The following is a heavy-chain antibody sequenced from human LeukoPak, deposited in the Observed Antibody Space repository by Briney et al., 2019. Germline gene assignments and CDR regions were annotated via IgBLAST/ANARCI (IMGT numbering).Heavy chain of an antibody. CDR3: ARSYNSGSSYPYYFDF. D-gene: IGHD3-10*01. J-gene: IGHJ4*01. V-gene: IGHV4-59*11. CDR1: GGSISSHF. CDR2: IYYTGST. Sequence: PSETLSLTCTVSGGSISSHFWSWIRQPPRKGLEWIGSIYYTGSTNYNPSLKSRVTISVDSSKNQFSLKLSSVTAADTAVYYCARSYNSGSSYPYYFDFWGQGTLVAVSS.